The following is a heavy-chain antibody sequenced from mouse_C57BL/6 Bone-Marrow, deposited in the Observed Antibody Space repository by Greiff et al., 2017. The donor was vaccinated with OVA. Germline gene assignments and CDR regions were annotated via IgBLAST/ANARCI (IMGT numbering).Heavy chain of an antibody. V-gene: IGHV3-6*01. Sequence: EVKLQQSGPGLVKPSPSLSLTCSVTGYSITSGYYWNWIRQFPGNKLEWMGYISYDGSNNYNPSLKNRISITRDTSKNQFFLKLNSVTTEDTATYYCARGYGNFSWFAYWGQGTLVTVSA. CDR3: ARGYGNFSWFAY. J-gene: IGHJ3*01. CDR2: ISYDGSN. D-gene: IGHD2-1*01. CDR1: GYSITSGYY.